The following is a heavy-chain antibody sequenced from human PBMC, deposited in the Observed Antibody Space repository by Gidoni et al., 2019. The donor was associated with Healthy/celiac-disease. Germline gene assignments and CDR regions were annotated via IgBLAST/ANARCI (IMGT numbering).Heavy chain of an antibody. Sequence: QVQLQESGPGLVKPSETLSLTCAVSGYSISSGYYWGWIRQPPGKGLEGIGSIYHSGGTYYNPSLKSRVTISVDTSKNQFSLKLSSVTAADTAVYYCARHYCSGGSCYFGWEDNWFDPWGQGTLVTVSS. D-gene: IGHD2-15*01. CDR3: ARHYCSGGSCYFGWEDNWFDP. CDR1: GYSISSGYY. V-gene: IGHV4-38-2*01. J-gene: IGHJ5*02. CDR2: IYHSGGT.